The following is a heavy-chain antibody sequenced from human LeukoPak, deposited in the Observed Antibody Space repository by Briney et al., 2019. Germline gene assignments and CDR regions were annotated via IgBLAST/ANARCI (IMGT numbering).Heavy chain of an antibody. CDR1: GGSISTYY. D-gene: IGHD3-16*01. CDR3: ARCRYGGCESFDY. Sequence: KPSETLSLTCTVSGGSISTYYWSWLRQPPGKGLEWIGCIYYSGSTRNNPSLKSRVTISVDTSKNQFSLNLSSVTAADTAVYYCARCRYGGCESFDYWGQGTLVAVSS. V-gene: IGHV4-59*01. J-gene: IGHJ4*02. CDR2: IYYSGST.